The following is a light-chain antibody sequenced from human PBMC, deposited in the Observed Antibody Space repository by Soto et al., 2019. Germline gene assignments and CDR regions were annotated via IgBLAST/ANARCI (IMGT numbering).Light chain of an antibody. V-gene: IGKV1-39*01. Sequence: DIQMTQSPSSVSASVGDRITITCRTSQSFSNYLTWYQHKPGKAPKLLTYSATVLQSGVPSRFSGSGSGTDFTLTISRLQPEDSATYYCQQTYTIPWTFGQGTRVEIK. CDR2: SAT. J-gene: IGKJ1*01. CDR1: QSFSNY. CDR3: QQTYTIPWT.